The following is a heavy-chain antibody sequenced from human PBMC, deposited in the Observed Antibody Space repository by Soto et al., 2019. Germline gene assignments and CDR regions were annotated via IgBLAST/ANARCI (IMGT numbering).Heavy chain of an antibody. J-gene: IGHJ5*02. CDR3: ARIISRGSFGP. V-gene: IGHV3-7*01. D-gene: IGHD2-15*01. CDR1: GFTFSRHW. Sequence: PVGSLRLSCEASGFTFSRHWMIWVRQAPGKGLEWVASVNQNGNEKYHVDSVMGRFTISRDNAKNSLFLQMNSLTVEDTAVYHCARIISRGSFGPWGQGTQVTSPQ. CDR2: VNQNGNEK.